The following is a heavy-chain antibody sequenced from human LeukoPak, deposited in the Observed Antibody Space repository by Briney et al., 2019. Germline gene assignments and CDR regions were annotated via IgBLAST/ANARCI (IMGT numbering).Heavy chain of an antibody. J-gene: IGHJ4*02. Sequence: SETLSLTCTVSGGSISSSSYYWGWIRQPPGKGLEWIGSIYYSGTTYYNPSLKSRVTISVDASKNQFSLKLSSVTAADTAVYYCARLGLGSSRDYWGQGTLVTVSS. CDR2: IYYSGTT. D-gene: IGHD6-6*01. CDR1: GGSISSSSYY. CDR3: ARLGLGSSRDY. V-gene: IGHV4-39*01.